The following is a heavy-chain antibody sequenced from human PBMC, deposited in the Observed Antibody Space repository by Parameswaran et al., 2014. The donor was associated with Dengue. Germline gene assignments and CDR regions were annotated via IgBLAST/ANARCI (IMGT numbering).Heavy chain of an antibody. CDR2: IYWDDDK. J-gene: IGHJ4*02. V-gene: IGHV2-5*02. D-gene: IGHD3-10*01. Sequence: VRQAPGKALEWLALIYWDDDKRYSPSLKSRLTITKDTSKNQVVLTMTNMDPVDTATYYCAHSRTPNLEYYYGSGSYLAFDYWGQGTLVTVSS. CDR3: AHSRTPNLEYYYGSGSYLAFDY.